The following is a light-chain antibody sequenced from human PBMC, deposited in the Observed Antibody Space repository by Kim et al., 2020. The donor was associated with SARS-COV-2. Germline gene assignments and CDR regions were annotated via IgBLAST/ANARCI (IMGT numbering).Light chain of an antibody. J-gene: IGKJ4*01. CDR3: QQYYSTLLT. Sequence: ATINGKARQSVFYRSNNKNYLAWYQQKPGRPTKLLIYWASTRESGVPDRFSGSGSGTDFTLTISSLQAEDVAVYYCQQYYSTLLTFGGGTKVDIK. CDR1: QSVFYRSNNKNY. V-gene: IGKV4-1*01. CDR2: WAS.